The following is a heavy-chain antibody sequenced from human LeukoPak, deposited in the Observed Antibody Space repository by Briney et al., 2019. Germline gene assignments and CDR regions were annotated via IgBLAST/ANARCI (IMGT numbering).Heavy chain of an antibody. V-gene: IGHV1-18*01. J-gene: IGHJ6*03. CDR1: GYTFTSYG. CDR3: ASHCSSTSCDGFYVDV. Sequence: ASVKVSCKASGYTFTSYGISWVRQAPGQGLEWMGWISAYNGNTNYAQKLQGRVTMTTDTSTSTAYMELRSLRSDDTAVYYCASHCSSTSCDGFYVDVWGKGTTVTVSS. CDR2: ISAYNGNT. D-gene: IGHD2-2*01.